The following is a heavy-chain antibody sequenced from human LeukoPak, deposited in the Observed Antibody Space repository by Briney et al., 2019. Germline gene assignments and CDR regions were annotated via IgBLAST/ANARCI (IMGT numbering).Heavy chain of an antibody. CDR2: ISYDGSNK. CDR1: GFTFSSYA. CDR3: AKCSSGWYGICAFDI. D-gene: IGHD6-19*01. J-gene: IGHJ3*02. V-gene: IGHV3-30*04. Sequence: GGSLRLSCAASGFTFSSYAMHWVRQAPGKGLEWVAVISYDGSNKYHADSVKGRFTISRDNSKNTLYLQMNSLRAEDTAVYYCAKCSSGWYGICAFDIWGQGTMVTVSS.